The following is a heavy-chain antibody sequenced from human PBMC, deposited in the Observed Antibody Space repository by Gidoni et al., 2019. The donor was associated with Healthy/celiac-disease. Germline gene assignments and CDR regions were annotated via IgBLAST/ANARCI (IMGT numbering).Heavy chain of an antibody. CDR1: GFSLSTSGVG. D-gene: IGHD2-2*01. CDR3: AHRPQNMRFDP. CDR2: IYWNDDK. J-gene: IGHJ5*02. V-gene: IGHV2-5*01. Sequence: QITLKESGPTLVKPTQTLTLTCPFSGFSLSTSGVGVGWIRQPPGKALEWLALIYWNDDKRYSPSLKSRLTITKDTSKNQVVLTMTNMDPVDTATYYCAHRPQNMRFDPWGQGTLVTVSS.